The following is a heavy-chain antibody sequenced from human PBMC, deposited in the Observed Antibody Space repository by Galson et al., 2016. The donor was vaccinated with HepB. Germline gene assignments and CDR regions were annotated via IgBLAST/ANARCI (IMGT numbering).Heavy chain of an antibody. Sequence: SETLSLTCSVSGASVNSGGYLWSWIRQPPGKGLQWIGYTYYTGSTNYNPSVKSRVSMSMDTSNNQFSLKVTSVTAADTALYYCARARGRSFGEFPEAYFDFWGQRTLVSVSS. V-gene: IGHV4-61*08. CDR1: GASVNSGGYL. J-gene: IGHJ4*02. CDR2: TYYTGST. D-gene: IGHD3-10*01. CDR3: ARARGRSFGEFPEAYFDF.